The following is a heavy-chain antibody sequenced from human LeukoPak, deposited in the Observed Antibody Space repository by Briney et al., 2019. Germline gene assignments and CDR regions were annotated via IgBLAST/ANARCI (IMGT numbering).Heavy chain of an antibody. J-gene: IGHJ4*02. Sequence: GGSLRLSCAASGFTFSSYWMSWVRQAPGKGLEWVANIKQDGSEKNYVDSVKGRFTISRDNAKNSLYLQMNSLRAEDTAVYYCARDTSMVRGVIITFDYWGQGTLVTVSS. CDR2: IKQDGSEK. V-gene: IGHV3-7*01. CDR3: ARDTSMVRGVIITFDY. CDR1: GFTFSSYW. D-gene: IGHD3-10*01.